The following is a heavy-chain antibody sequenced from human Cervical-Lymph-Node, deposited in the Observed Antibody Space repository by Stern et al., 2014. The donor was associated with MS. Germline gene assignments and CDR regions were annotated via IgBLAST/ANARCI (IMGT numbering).Heavy chain of an antibody. J-gene: IGHJ4*02. CDR1: GYRFPNYW. CDR3: ARRSGIYAADPDY. D-gene: IGHD1-26*01. V-gene: IGHV5-51*01. CDR2: IYPGDSDT. Sequence: VQLVESGAEVKKPGESLKISCKASGYRFPNYWIGWVRQLPGKGLEWLGIIYPGDSDTSYSPSFQGHVTISADRSTSTAYLQWSSLQASDTAMYYCARRSGIYAADPDYWGQGTLVTVSS.